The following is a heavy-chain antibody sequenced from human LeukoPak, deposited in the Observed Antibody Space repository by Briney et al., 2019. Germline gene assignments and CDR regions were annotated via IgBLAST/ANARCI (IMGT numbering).Heavy chain of an antibody. V-gene: IGHV3-33*06. D-gene: IGHD5-12*01. Sequence: PGRSLRLSCAASGFPFSSYGMHWVRQAPGKGLEWVAVIWYDESNQYYADSVKGRFTISRDNSKNTLSLQMNSLRAEDTAVYYCAKGVSGYSAYLDYWGQGTLVTVSS. CDR3: AKGVSGYSAYLDY. CDR2: IWYDESNQ. J-gene: IGHJ4*02. CDR1: GFPFSSYG.